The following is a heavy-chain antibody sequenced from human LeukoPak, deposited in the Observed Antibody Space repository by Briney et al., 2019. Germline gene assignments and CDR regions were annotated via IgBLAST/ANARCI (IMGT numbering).Heavy chain of an antibody. D-gene: IGHD6-13*01. CDR2: IYYSGST. V-gene: IGHV4-31*03. CDR1: GGSISSGEYY. J-gene: IGHJ5*02. Sequence: PSETLSLTCTASGGSISSGEYYWTWTRQHPGKGLEWIGYIYYSGSTYYNPSLKSRVIISVDTSKNQFSPKLSSVTAADTAVYYCARDRIAGRWFDPWGQGTLVTVSS. CDR3: ARDRIAGRWFDP.